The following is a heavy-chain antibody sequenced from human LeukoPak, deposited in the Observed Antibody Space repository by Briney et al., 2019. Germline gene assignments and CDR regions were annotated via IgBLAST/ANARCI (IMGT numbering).Heavy chain of an antibody. CDR1: GFPFSTYW. CDR2: VKHDGSGK. Sequence: GGSLRLSCGASGFPFSTYWMSWVRQAPGKGLEWVANVKHDGSGKYYVESVGGRFTISRDNAKNSLYLQMNRLRAEDTAVYYCAREGIAAAVKLAFFDLWGRGTPVTVSS. V-gene: IGHV3-7*05. J-gene: IGHJ2*01. D-gene: IGHD6-25*01. CDR3: AREGIAAAVKLAFFDL.